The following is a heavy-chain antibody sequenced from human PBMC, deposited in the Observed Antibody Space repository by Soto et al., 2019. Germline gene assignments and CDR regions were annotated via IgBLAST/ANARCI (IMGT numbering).Heavy chain of an antibody. CDR2: ISGYNGHT. J-gene: IGHJ6*03. Sequence: QVQLVQSGAEVKKPGASVKVTCEASGYTFRSYGISWVRQAPGQGLEWMGWISGYNGHTNYAQKFQGRVTMTTDTSTSTADMEVRSLRSNDTAVYYCARTYSASSSLFYFYMDVWGKGTTVTVSS. D-gene: IGHD6-6*01. CDR3: ARTYSASSSLFYFYMDV. CDR1: GYTFRSYG. V-gene: IGHV1-18*01.